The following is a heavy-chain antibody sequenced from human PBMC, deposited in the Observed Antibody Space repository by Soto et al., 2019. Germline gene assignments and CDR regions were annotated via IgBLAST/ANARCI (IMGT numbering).Heavy chain of an antibody. Sequence: ASVKGSCKASGYTFTSYYMHWVRQAPGQGLEWMGIINPSDRTTYYAQKFQGRVTMTRDNPKNSLFLQMNSLTIEDTAIYYCARSDVQGSSWFRFLDSWGQGTLVTVSS. D-gene: IGHD6-13*01. V-gene: IGHV1-46*01. CDR1: GYTFTSYY. CDR3: ARSDVQGSSWFRFLDS. CDR2: INPSDRTT. J-gene: IGHJ4*02.